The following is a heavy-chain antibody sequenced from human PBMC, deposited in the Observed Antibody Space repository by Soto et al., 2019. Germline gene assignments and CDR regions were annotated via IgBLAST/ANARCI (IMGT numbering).Heavy chain of an antibody. D-gene: IGHD2-2*01. CDR1: GYTFASYG. CDR2: ISAYNGNT. J-gene: IGHJ6*02. CDR3: AREGTCSSTSCPTYFSFGMDV. Sequence: QVKLVQSGAEVKKPGASVKVSCKASGYTFASYGISWVRQAPGQGLEWMGWISAYNGNTNYAQKFQGRVTMSTDTVTRTAYMEVRSLRSDDTAVYYCAREGTCSSTSCPTYFSFGMDVWGQGTTVTVSS. V-gene: IGHV1-18*01.